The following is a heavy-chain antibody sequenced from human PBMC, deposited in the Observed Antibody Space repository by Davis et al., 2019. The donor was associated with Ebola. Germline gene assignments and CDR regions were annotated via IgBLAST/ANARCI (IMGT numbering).Heavy chain of an antibody. CDR1: GFTFSSYG. D-gene: IGHD4-17*01. J-gene: IGHJ4*02. CDR2: IWYDGSNK. CDR3: ASNAADYGDHLDY. Sequence: PGGSLRLSCAASGFTFSSYGMHWVRQAPGKGLEWVAVIWYDGSNKYYADSVKGRFTISRDNSKNTLYLQMNSLRAEDTAVYYCASNAADYGDHLDYWGQGTLVTVSS. V-gene: IGHV3-33*01.